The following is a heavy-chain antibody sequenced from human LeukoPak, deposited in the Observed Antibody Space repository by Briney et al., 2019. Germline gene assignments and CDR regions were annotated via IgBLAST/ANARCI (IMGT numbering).Heavy chain of an antibody. D-gene: IGHD2-15*01. J-gene: IGHJ4*02. CDR1: GYSFTNYW. V-gene: IGHV5-51*01. CDR3: ARQRYCSGGSCYPIYYFDY. Sequence: GESLKISCKGSGYSFTNYWIGWVRQMPGKGLEWIGIIYPGVSDTRYSPSFQGQVTISADKSISTAYLQWNSLKASDTAMYYCARQRYCSGGSCYPIYYFDYWGQGTLVTVSS. CDR2: IYPGVSDT.